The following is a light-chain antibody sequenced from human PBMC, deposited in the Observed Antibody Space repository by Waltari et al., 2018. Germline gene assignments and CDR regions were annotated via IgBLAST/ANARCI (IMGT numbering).Light chain of an antibody. V-gene: IGLV1-44*01. CDR1: SSNLAVNP. CDR3: AAWDDSQNAVL. J-gene: IGLJ2*01. Sequence: QSVLTQPPSTSGTPGQRVTIPCSGSSSNLAVNPVNWYQVLPGAAPTLLIYSNVQRPSGVPDRFSASKSGTSASLAISGLQAEDEADYFCAAWDDSQNAVLFGGGTKVTVL. CDR2: SNV.